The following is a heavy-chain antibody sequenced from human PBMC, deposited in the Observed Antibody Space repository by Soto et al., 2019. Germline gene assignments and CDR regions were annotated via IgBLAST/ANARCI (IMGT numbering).Heavy chain of an antibody. D-gene: IGHD3-22*01. J-gene: IGHJ4*02. CDR3: ATHPTTHYDSSGYFDY. V-gene: IGHV1-24*01. CDR2: FDPEDGET. CDR1: GYTLTELS. Sequence: ASVNVSCKVSGYTLTELSMHWVRQAPGKGLEWMGGFDPEDGETVYAQKFQGRVTMTEDTSTDTAYMELSSLRSEDTAVYYCATHPTTHYDSSGYFDYWGQGTLVTVSS.